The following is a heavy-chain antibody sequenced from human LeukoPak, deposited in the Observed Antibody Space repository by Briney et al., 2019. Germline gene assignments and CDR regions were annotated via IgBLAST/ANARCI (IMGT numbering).Heavy chain of an antibody. V-gene: IGHV3-23*01. D-gene: IGHD6-13*01. CDR1: GFTFSSYA. Sequence: AGGSLRLSCAASGFTFSSYAMSWVRQAPGKGLEWVSAISGSGGSTYYADSVKGRFTISRDNSKNTLYLQMNSLRAEDTAVYYCARVGNSSSWYLYYFDYWGQGTLVTVSS. J-gene: IGHJ4*02. CDR3: ARVGNSSSWYLYYFDY. CDR2: ISGSGGST.